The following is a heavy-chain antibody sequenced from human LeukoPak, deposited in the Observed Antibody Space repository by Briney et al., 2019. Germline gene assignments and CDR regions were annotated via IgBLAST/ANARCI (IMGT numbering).Heavy chain of an antibody. CDR3: AREDVIGGFDY. CDR1: GFTFSSYS. CDR2: ISSSSSYI. Sequence: GGSLRLSCAASGFTFSSYSRNWVRQAPGKGLEWVSSISSSSSYIYYADSVKGRFTISRDNAKNSLYLRMNSLRAEDTAVYYCAREDVIGGFDYWGQGTLVTVSS. J-gene: IGHJ4*02. D-gene: IGHD3-16*02. V-gene: IGHV3-21*01.